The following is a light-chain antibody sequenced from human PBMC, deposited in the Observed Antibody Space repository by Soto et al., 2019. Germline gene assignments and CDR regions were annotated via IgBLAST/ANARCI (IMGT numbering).Light chain of an antibody. V-gene: IGLV2-14*01. Sequence: QSALTQPASVSGSPGQSITISCTGTSSDVCGYNYVSWYQQHPGKAPKVMIFEVSSRPSWVSNRFSGSKSGNTASLTISGLQAEDEADYYCSSYTSSNTVAFGGGTKLTVL. J-gene: IGLJ2*01. CDR1: SSDVCGYNY. CDR2: EVS. CDR3: SSYTSSNTVA.